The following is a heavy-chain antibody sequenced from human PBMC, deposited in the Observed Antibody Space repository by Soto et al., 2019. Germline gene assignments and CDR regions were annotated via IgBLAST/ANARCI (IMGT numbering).Heavy chain of an antibody. D-gene: IGHD3-3*01. CDR3: ARSSGGNFGIIIEGSNWFDP. J-gene: IGHJ5*02. V-gene: IGHV3-23*01. CDR2: IAATSDAE. CDR1: GFPFSTSA. Sequence: EVRLLESGGGLVPPGGSLRLSCVASGFPFSTSAMNWVRQAPGKGLEWVSIIAATSDAEYYAESVKGRFTSSRDNSKNTLYLQMNSLRAEDTAIYYCARSSGGNFGIIIEGSNWFDPWGQGTLVTVSS.